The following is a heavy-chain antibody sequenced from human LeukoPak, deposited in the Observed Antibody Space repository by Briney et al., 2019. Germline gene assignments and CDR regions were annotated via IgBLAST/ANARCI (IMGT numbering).Heavy chain of an antibody. Sequence: ASVKVSCKTSGYTFTSYYSHWVRQAPGQGLEWMGIINPSGGSTSYAQKFQGRVTMTRDTSTSTVYMELSSLRSEDTAVYYCARTVTTKLYFDYWGQGTLVTVSS. V-gene: IGHV1-46*01. D-gene: IGHD4-17*01. CDR2: INPSGGST. J-gene: IGHJ4*02. CDR1: GYTFTSYY. CDR3: ARTVTTKLYFDY.